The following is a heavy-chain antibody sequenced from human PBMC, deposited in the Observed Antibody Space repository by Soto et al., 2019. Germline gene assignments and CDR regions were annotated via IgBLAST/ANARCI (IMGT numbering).Heavy chain of an antibody. Sequence: PGGSLRLSCAASVFTFSTCWMMWVRQAPGKGLEWVANINQDGSERYYVDSVKGRFTISRDNAKNSLYLQMNSLRAEDTAVYYCVKDNRGSYWGQGTLVTVSS. CDR2: INQDGSER. D-gene: IGHD3-10*01. V-gene: IGHV3-7*01. CDR3: VKDNRGSY. CDR1: VFTFSTCW. J-gene: IGHJ4*02.